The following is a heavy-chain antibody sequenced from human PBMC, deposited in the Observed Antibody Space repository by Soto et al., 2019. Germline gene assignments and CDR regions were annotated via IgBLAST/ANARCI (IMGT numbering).Heavy chain of an antibody. J-gene: IGHJ6*02. CDR1: GFTFSSYG. D-gene: IGHD3-10*01. Sequence: QVQLVESGGGVVQPGRSLRLSCAASGFTFSSYGMHWVRQAPGKGLEWVAVIWYDGSNKYYADSVKGRFTISRDNSKNTLDLQMNSLRAEDTAVYYCARDKYGSGSYSYYYYYGMDVWGQGTTVTVSS. CDR2: IWYDGSNK. V-gene: IGHV3-33*01. CDR3: ARDKYGSGSYSYYYYYGMDV.